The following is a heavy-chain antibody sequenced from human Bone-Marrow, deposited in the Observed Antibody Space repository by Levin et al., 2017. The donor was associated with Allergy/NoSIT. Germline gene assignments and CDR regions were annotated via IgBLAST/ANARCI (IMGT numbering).Heavy chain of an antibody. Sequence: GGSLRLSCAASGFTFDDYAMHWVRQAPGKGLEWVSGISWNSGSIGYADSVKGRFTISRDNAKNSLYLQMNSLRAEDTALYYCAKDRGGVDCSGGSCYSTAPDAFDIWGQGTMVTVSS. D-gene: IGHD2-15*01. V-gene: IGHV3-9*01. CDR2: ISWNSGSI. CDR3: AKDRGGVDCSGGSCYSTAPDAFDI. J-gene: IGHJ3*02. CDR1: GFTFDDYA.